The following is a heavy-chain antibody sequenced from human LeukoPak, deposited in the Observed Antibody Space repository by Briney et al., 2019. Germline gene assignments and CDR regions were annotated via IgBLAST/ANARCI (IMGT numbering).Heavy chain of an antibody. CDR2: IYRSGGT. D-gene: IGHD3-16*01. Sequence: PSQTLSLTCVVSGGSISSGDYSWSWIRQPPGKGLEWIGCIYRSGGTYYNPPLKSRVTISVDRPKNQFSLTLSSVTAADTAVYYCARARGGLLTSIWGQGTLVTVSS. CDR3: ARARGGLLTSI. J-gene: IGHJ4*02. CDR1: GGSISSGDYS. V-gene: IGHV4-30-2*01.